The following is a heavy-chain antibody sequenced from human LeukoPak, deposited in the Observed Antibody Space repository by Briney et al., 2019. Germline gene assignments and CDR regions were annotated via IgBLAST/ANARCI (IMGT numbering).Heavy chain of an antibody. CDR3: AAGSGWYFGAFDI. V-gene: IGHV3-30-3*01. Sequence: GGSLRLSCAASGFTFSSYAMHWVRQAPGKGPEWVAVISYDGSNKYYADSVKGRFTISRDNSKNTLCLQMNSLRAEDTAVYYCAAGSGWYFGAFDIWGQGTMVTVSS. D-gene: IGHD6-19*01. J-gene: IGHJ3*02. CDR1: GFTFSSYA. CDR2: ISYDGSNK.